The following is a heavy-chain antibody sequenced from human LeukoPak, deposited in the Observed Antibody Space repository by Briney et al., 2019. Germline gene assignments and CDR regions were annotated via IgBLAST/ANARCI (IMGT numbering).Heavy chain of an antibody. D-gene: IGHD4-23*01. CDR1: GGPFRGFF. CDR3: ARGIFYGGRNQYIWLDL. J-gene: IGHJ5*02. Sequence: SEPLSLTCAAYGGPFRGFFWSWIRQAPGKGLEWLGEVRHSGSSNYNPSLKSRINISLDTSKSQFSLRLTSVTAADTAVYYCARGIFYGGRNQYIWLDLWGQGTLVTVSS. CDR2: VRHSGSS. V-gene: IGHV4-34*01.